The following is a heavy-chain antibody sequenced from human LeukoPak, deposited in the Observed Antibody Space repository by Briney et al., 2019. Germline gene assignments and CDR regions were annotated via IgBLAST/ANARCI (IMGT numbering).Heavy chain of an antibody. D-gene: IGHD1-26*01. Sequence: GGSLRLSCAASGFTFRNYWMTWVRQAPGKGLEWVANIKQGGSEKYYLDSVQGRFTISRDNARNSLYLQMNSLRGDDTAVYYCARGTIVGAVDYWGQGTLVTVSS. CDR1: GFTFRNYW. V-gene: IGHV3-7*05. CDR3: ARGTIVGAVDY. J-gene: IGHJ4*02. CDR2: IKQGGSEK.